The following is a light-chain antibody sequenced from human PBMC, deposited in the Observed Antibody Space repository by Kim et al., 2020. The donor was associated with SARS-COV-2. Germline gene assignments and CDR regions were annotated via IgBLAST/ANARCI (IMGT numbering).Light chain of an antibody. CDR3: QQYNNWPPYT. Sequence: EIVMTQSPATLSVSPGERATLSCRASQSVSSNLAWYQQKPGQAPRLLIYGASTRATGIPARFSGSGCGTEFTLTISSLQSEDFAVYYCQQYNNWPPYTFGQGTKLEI. CDR1: QSVSSN. CDR2: GAS. J-gene: IGKJ2*01. V-gene: IGKV3-15*01.